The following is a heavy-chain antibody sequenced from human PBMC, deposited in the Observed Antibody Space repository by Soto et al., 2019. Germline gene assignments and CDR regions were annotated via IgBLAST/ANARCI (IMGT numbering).Heavy chain of an antibody. J-gene: IGHJ4*02. CDR1: GFTFSSYG. V-gene: IGHV3-30-3*01. CDR3: ARDHGFLEWLSVFDY. CDR2: ISYDGINK. Sequence: PRGSLRLSCAASGFTFSSYGMHWVRQAPGKGLEWVAVISYDGINKYYADSVKGRFTISRDNSKNTLYLQMNSLRAEDTAVYYCARDHGFLEWLSVFDYWGQGPLVSV. D-gene: IGHD3-3*01.